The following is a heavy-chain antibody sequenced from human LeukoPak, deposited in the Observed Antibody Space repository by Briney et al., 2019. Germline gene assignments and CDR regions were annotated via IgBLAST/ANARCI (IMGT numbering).Heavy chain of an antibody. CDR1: GYTFTSYG. CDR3: AKDVGYSSLSLGTPLDY. V-gene: IGHV1-18*01. J-gene: IGHJ4*02. Sequence: ASVKVSCKASGYTFTSYGISWVRQAPGQGLEWMGWISAYNGNTNYAQKLQDRVTMTTDISTNTAYMDLRSLRSDDTAMYYCAKDVGYSSLSLGTPLDYWGQGTLVTVSS. D-gene: IGHD6-6*01. CDR2: ISAYNGNT.